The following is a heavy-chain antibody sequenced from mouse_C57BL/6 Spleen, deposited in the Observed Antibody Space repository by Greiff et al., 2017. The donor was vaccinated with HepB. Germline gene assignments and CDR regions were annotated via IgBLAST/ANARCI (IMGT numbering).Heavy chain of an antibody. D-gene: IGHD3-2*02. Sequence: QVQLQQPGAELVKPGASVKMSCKASGYTFTSYWITWVKQRPGQGLEWIGDIYPGSGSTNYNEKFKSKATLNVDTSSITAYMKLSRMTSEDSAVYYCARIRQLRLPAYWGQGTLVTVSA. CDR2: IYPGSGST. CDR1: GYTFTSYW. CDR3: ARIRQLRLPAY. V-gene: IGHV1-55*01. J-gene: IGHJ3*01.